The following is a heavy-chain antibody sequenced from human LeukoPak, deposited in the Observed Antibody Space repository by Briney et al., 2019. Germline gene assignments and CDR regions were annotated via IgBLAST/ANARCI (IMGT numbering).Heavy chain of an antibody. J-gene: IGHJ4*02. CDR3: ARTSSSGLVGGYYFDY. V-gene: IGHV4-38-2*02. CDR2: IHHSGST. CDR1: GYFISSGYY. Sequence: SETLSVTCTVSGYFISSGYYWGWIRQPPGKGLQWIGSIHHSGSTYYNPSLKSRVTISVDTSKNQFSLKLSSVTAADTAVYYCARTSSSGLVGGYYFDYWGQGTLVTVSS. D-gene: IGHD6-19*01.